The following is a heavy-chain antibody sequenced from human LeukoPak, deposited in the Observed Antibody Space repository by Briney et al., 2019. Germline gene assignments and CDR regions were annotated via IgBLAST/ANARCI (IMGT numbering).Heavy chain of an antibody. V-gene: IGHV3-13*01. D-gene: IGHD6-13*01. CDR2: IGTAGDT. Sequence: HPGGSLRLSCAASGFTFSSYDMHWVRQATGKGLEWVSAIGTAGDTYYPGSVKGRFTISRENAKNSLYLQMNSLRAGDTAVYYCARSAAAGTREYYYYMDVWGKGTTVTVSS. CDR1: GFTFSSYD. J-gene: IGHJ6*03. CDR3: ARSAAAGTREYYYYMDV.